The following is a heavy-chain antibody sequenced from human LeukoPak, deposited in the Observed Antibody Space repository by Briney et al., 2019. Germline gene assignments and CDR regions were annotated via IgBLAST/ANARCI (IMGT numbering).Heavy chain of an antibody. D-gene: IGHD2-15*01. V-gene: IGHV4-59*01. J-gene: IGHJ6*03. CDR1: GGSISSYY. CDR3: ARGRGRNPSGYYYYMDV. Sequence: PSETLSLTCTVSGGSISSYYWSWIWQPPGKGLEWIGYIYYSGSTNYNPSLKSRVTISVDTSKNQFSLKLSSVTAADTAVYYCARGRGRNPSGYYYYMDVWGKGTTVTISS. CDR2: IYYSGST.